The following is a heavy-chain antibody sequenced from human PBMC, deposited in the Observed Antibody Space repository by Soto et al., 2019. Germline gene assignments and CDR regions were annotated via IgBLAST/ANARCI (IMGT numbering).Heavy chain of an antibody. D-gene: IGHD3-22*01. Sequence: EVQLVESGGGLVQPGGSLRLSCAASGFTFSSYSMNWVRQAPGKGMEWVSYISSSSSTIYYADSVKGRFTISRDNAKNSLYLQINSLRDEDTAVYYCARGQYYYDSSGYLYWVQGTLVTVSS. J-gene: IGHJ4*02. V-gene: IGHV3-48*02. CDR2: ISSSSSTI. CDR1: GFTFSSYS. CDR3: ARGQYYYDSSGYLY.